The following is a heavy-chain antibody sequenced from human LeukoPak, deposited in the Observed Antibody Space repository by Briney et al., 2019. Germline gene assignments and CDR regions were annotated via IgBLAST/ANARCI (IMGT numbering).Heavy chain of an antibody. CDR3: AKFALRYCSGGSCHPFDY. CDR2: MKPDGSEK. D-gene: IGHD2-15*01. CDR1: GFTLSSYW. Sequence: PGGSLRLSCAGSGFTLSSYWMSWVRQAPGKGLEWVANMKPDGSEKYYVDSVKGRFTISRDNAKNSLYLQMNSLRAEDTAVYYCAKFALRYCSGGSCHPFDYWGQGTLVTVSS. V-gene: IGHV3-7*03. J-gene: IGHJ4*02.